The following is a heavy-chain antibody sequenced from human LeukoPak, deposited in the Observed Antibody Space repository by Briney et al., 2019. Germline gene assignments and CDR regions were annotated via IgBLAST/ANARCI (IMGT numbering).Heavy chain of an antibody. Sequence: GASVKVSCKVSGYTLTELSMHWVRQAPGKGLEWMGGFDPEDGETIYAQKFQGRVTITRNTSISTAYMELSSLRSEDTAVYYCARVIVVVPATQIRFDPWGQGTLVTVSS. D-gene: IGHD2-2*01. J-gene: IGHJ5*02. V-gene: IGHV1-24*01. CDR3: ARVIVVVPATQIRFDP. CDR2: FDPEDGET. CDR1: GYTLTELS.